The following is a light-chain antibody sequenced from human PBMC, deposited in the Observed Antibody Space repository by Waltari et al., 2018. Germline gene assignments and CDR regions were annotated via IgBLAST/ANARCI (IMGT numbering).Light chain of an antibody. CDR2: AVR. CDR1: QSVDTY. CDR3: QQGKTFPWT. V-gene: IGKV1-12*01. J-gene: IGKJ1*01. Sequence: DIQMTQSPSSLSASVGDTVTITCRASQSVDTYLAWYQQRPGKAPALLISAVRDLQSGVPSRFSGRGYGTHFTLNINSLQPEDFATYYCQQGKTFPWTFGQGTKVEI.